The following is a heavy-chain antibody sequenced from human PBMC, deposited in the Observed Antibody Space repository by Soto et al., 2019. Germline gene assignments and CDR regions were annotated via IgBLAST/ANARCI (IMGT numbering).Heavy chain of an antibody. V-gene: IGHV3-23*01. Sequence: GGSLRLSCAASVFTFDNYAMTWVRQAPGKGLEWVSTISGNGSTKYYVDYEKSRFTISRDNTKNKIYQQMISLRAEDTAVYYCAKDLSGDFDYWGQGALVTVSS. D-gene: IGHD4-17*01. J-gene: IGHJ4*02. CDR2: ISGNGSTK. CDR1: VFTFDNYA. CDR3: AKDLSGDFDY.